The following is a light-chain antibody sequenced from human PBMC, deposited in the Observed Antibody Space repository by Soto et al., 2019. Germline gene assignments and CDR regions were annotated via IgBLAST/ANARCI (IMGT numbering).Light chain of an antibody. CDR3: QQANSFPRT. CDR1: QGIGSW. Sequence: DIQMTQSPSSVSASVGDRLTITCRASQGIGSWLAWYQHKAGQAPKLLIYAASSLHSGVPSRFSGSGSGTDFTLTISSLQPEDFATYYCQQANSFPRTFGQGTRLEIK. CDR2: AAS. V-gene: IGKV1-12*01. J-gene: IGKJ5*01.